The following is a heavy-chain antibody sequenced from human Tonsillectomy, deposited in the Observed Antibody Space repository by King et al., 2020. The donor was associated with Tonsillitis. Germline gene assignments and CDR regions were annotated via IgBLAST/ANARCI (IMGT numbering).Heavy chain of an antibody. V-gene: IGHV3-20*04. D-gene: IGHD1-26*01. CDR1: GFTFGDYG. Sequence: VQLVESGGGVVRPGGSLRLSCAASGFTFGDYGMSWVRQAPGKGLEWVSGINWNGGSTGYADSVKGRFTISRDNTKNSLYLQMNRLRAEDTALYYCAGGGSGSYRDQIDYWGQGTLVTVSS. J-gene: IGHJ4*02. CDR2: INWNGGST. CDR3: AGGGSGSYRDQIDY.